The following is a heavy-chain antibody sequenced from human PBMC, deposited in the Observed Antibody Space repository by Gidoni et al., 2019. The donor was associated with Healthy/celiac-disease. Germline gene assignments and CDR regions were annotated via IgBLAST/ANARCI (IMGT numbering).Heavy chain of an antibody. D-gene: IGHD2-8*01. CDR2: ISGSGGTT. CDR3: AKGMANFDY. J-gene: IGHJ4*02. Sequence: EVQLLESGGGLVQPGGSLRLSCAASGITLSSYAMSWVPQAPGKGLEWVSAISGSGGTTYYADSVKGRFTISRDNAKNTLYLQMNSLRAEDTAVYYCAKGMANFDYWGQGTLVTVSS. CDR1: GITLSSYA. V-gene: IGHV3-23*01.